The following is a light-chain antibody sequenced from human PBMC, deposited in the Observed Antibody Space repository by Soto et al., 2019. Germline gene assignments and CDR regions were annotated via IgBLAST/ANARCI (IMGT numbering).Light chain of an antibody. CDR1: QGIRF. CDR2: ATF. J-gene: IGKJ2*01. CDR3: LQHNTYPYT. Sequence: DIQMTQSPFSLSSSVGERVTITCRASQGIRFLGCFQHKPGEAPKRLLYATFTLEGGVPSKFSGSGSGTDFTLTISSLQHEDFASYFRLQHNTYPYTFGQGTKVDIK. V-gene: IGKV1-17*01.